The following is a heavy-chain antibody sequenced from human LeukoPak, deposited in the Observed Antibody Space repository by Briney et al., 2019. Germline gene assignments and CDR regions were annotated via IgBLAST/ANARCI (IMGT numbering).Heavy chain of an antibody. V-gene: IGHV1-2*02. CDR2: INPNSGGT. CDR1: GYTFTDYY. Sequence: GASVKVSCKASGYTFTDYYMHWVRQAPGQGFEWMGWINPNSGGTNYAQKFQGRVTMTRDTSISTAYMELSRLRSDDTAVYYCARVKVRTYYYDSSGYYYEEPRMGDAFDIWGQGTMVTVSS. CDR3: ARVKVRTYYYDSSGYYYEEPRMGDAFDI. J-gene: IGHJ3*02. D-gene: IGHD3-22*01.